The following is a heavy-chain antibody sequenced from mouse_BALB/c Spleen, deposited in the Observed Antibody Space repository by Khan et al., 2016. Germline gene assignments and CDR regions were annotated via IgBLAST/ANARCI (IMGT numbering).Heavy chain of an antibody. CDR2: IWSGGST. CDR3: ARNEGPITGTGYAMDY. J-gene: IGHJ4*01. CDR1: GFSLTTYG. Sequence: VQLQESGPGLVQPSQSLSITCTVSGFSLTTYGIHWVRQSPGKGLEWLGVIWSGGSTDYNAAFISRLSISKDNSKSQVFFKINSLQTNDTAIYYCARNEGPITGTGYAMDYWGQGTSVTVAS. D-gene: IGHD4-1*01. V-gene: IGHV2-2*02.